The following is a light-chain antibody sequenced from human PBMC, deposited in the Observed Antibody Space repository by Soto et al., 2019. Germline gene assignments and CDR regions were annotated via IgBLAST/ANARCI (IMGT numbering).Light chain of an antibody. CDR1: QSVSSY. CDR3: QQRSIPFP. V-gene: IGKV3-11*01. J-gene: IGKJ3*01. CDR2: DAS. Sequence: EIVLTQSPATLSLSPGERATLSCRASQSVSSYLAWYQQKPGQAPRLLIYDASNRATGIPARFSGSGSGTDCTLTISSLEPEDFAVYYCQQRSIPFPFGPGTKVDI.